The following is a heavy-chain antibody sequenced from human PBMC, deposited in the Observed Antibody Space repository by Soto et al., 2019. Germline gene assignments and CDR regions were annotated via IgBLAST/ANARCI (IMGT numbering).Heavy chain of an antibody. J-gene: IGHJ5*02. Sequence: QVQLVQSGAEVKKPGASVKVSCKASGYTFTGYYMHWVRQAPGQGLEWMGWINPNSGGTNYAQKFQGWVTMTRDTSISTAYMELSRLRSDDTAVYYCARAPPYYCSGGSCYLSFQFDPWGQGTLVTVSS. CDR1: GYTFTGYY. CDR3: ARAPPYYCSGGSCYLSFQFDP. CDR2: INPNSGGT. D-gene: IGHD2-15*01. V-gene: IGHV1-2*04.